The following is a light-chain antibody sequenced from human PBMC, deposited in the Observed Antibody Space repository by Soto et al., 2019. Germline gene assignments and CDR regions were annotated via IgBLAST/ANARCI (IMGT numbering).Light chain of an antibody. CDR2: WAS. V-gene: IGKV4-1*01. Sequence: DIVLTQSPDSLAVSLGERATINCKYSHNILYSSDNKNYLSWYQQRPGQPPKLLFYWASTRESGVPDRFSGSGSGTHFTLTITSLQAEDVAVYYCQQYYSSPPTFGQGTKVDI. CDR1: HNILYSSDNKNY. CDR3: QQYYSSPPT. J-gene: IGKJ1*01.